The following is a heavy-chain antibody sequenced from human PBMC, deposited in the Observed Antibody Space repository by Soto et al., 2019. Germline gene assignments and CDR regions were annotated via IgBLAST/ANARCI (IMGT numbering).Heavy chain of an antibody. Sequence: SETLSLTCTVSGGSISSYYWSWIRQPAGKGLEWIGRIYTSGSTNYNPSLKSRVTMSVDTSKNQFSLKLSSVTAADTAVYYCARDSSYYYDSSGAFDIWGQGTMVTVS. J-gene: IGHJ3*02. CDR2: IYTSGST. CDR3: ARDSSYYYDSSGAFDI. D-gene: IGHD3-22*01. CDR1: GGSISSYY. V-gene: IGHV4-4*07.